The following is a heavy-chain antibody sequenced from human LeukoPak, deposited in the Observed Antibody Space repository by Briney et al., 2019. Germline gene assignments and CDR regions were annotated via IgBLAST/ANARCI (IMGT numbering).Heavy chain of an antibody. Sequence: GGSLRLSCAASGFTFSSYAMSWVRQAPGKGLEWVSAISGSGGSTYYADSVKGRFTISRDNSKNTLYLQMNSLRAEDTAVYYRAKDRVICGGDCYKAGRYPRYFDYWGQGTLVTVSS. CDR2: ISGSGGST. J-gene: IGHJ4*02. D-gene: IGHD2-21*02. V-gene: IGHV3-23*01. CDR1: GFTFSSYA. CDR3: AKDRVICGGDCYKAGRYPRYFDY.